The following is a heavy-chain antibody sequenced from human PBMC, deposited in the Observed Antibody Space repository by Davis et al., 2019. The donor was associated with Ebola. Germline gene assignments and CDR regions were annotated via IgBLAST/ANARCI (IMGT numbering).Heavy chain of an antibody. Sequence: PGGSLRLSCAASGFTFSNARMGWVRQAPGKGLEWVGRIKTKAEGGAIDYAAPVKGRFTVSRDDSTNTLYLHMNSLNTEDTAVYYCTRAYYDSTAYLDCWGQGSLVTVSS. D-gene: IGHD3-22*01. V-gene: IGHV3-15*01. CDR2: IKTKAEGGAI. CDR1: GFTFSNAR. CDR3: TRAYYDSTAYLDC. J-gene: IGHJ4*02.